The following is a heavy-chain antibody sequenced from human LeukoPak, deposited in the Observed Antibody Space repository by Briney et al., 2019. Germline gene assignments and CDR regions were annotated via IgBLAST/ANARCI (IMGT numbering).Heavy chain of an antibody. J-gene: IGHJ6*03. Sequence: ATLRLSCTVSGYAFTSYDINWVRQATGQGLEWMGWMNPNSGNTGYAQKFQRRVTITRNTSISTAYMELSSLRSEDTAVYYCARGPPTTVTSPYYNYYYMDVWGKGTTVTVSS. V-gene: IGHV1-8*03. CDR3: ARGPPTTVTSPYYNYYYMDV. CDR2: MNPNSGNT. D-gene: IGHD4-17*01. CDR1: GYAFTSYD.